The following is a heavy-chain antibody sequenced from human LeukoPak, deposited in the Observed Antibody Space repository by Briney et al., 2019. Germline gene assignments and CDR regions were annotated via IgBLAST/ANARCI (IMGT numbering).Heavy chain of an antibody. J-gene: IGHJ3*02. CDR3: ARPLDGSMIAGAFDI. D-gene: IGHD2-21*01. CDR2: IYTSGST. CDR1: GGSISPYY. V-gene: IGHV4-4*07. Sequence: MTSETLSLTCTVSGGSISPYYWSWIRQPAGKGLGWIGRIYTSGSTNYNPSLKSRVTISVDTSKNQFSLKLSSVTAADTAVYYCARPLDGSMIAGAFDIWGQGTMVTVSS.